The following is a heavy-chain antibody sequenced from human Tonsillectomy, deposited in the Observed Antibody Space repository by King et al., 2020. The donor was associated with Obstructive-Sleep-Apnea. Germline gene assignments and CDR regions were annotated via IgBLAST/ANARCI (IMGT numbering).Heavy chain of an antibody. CDR2: ISSSSSTI. Sequence: VQLVESGGGLVQPGGSLRLSCAASGFTFSSYSMNWVRQAPGKGLEWVSYISSSSSTIYSADSVKGRFPISRDNAKNSLYLQMNSLRAEDTAVYYCARDLYNFDYYGMDVWGQGTTVTVSS. J-gene: IGHJ6*02. D-gene: IGHD5-24*01. CDR3: ARDLYNFDYYGMDV. V-gene: IGHV3-48*04. CDR1: GFTFSSYS.